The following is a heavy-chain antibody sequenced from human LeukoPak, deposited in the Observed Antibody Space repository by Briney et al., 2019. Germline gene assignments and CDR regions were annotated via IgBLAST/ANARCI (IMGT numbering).Heavy chain of an antibody. V-gene: IGHV3-23*01. CDR3: AKDAGPRGALSGLFDF. D-gene: IGHD1-26*01. CDR1: GFTFSSYA. Sequence: GGSLRLSCAASGFTFSSYAMTWVRQAPGKGLEWVSALTGTGGSTFYADSVKGRFTISRDNSKNTLYLQMNSLRAEDTAVYYCAKDAGPRGALSGLFDFWGQGTLVTVSS. CDR2: LTGTGGST. J-gene: IGHJ4*02.